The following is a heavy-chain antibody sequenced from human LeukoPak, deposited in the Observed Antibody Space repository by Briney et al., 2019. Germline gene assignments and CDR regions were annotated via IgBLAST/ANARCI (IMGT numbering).Heavy chain of an antibody. D-gene: IGHD6-6*01. Sequence: GRSLRLSCAASGFTFSSYWMGWVRQAPGKGLEWVAHIKQDGGEKYYLDSVKGRFTISRDNAKNSLYLQMNSLRAEDTAVYYCATLVGDYYYYYYMDVWGKGTTVTVSS. V-gene: IGHV3-7*01. CDR3: ATLVGDYYYYYYMDV. CDR1: GFTFSSYW. CDR2: IKQDGGEK. J-gene: IGHJ6*03.